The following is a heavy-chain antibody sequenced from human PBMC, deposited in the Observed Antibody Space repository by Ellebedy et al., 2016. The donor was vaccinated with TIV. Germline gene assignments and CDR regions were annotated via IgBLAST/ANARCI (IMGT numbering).Heavy chain of an antibody. D-gene: IGHD6-19*01. CDR1: GGSFSGYY. CDR3: ARGHGYSSGWQLDYFDY. V-gene: IGHV4-34*01. CDR2: INHSGST. J-gene: IGHJ4*02. Sequence: SETLSLXXAVYGGSFSGYYWSWIRQPPGKGLEWIGEINHSGSTNYNPSLKSRVTISVDTSKNQFSLKLSSVTAADTAVYYCARGHGYSSGWQLDYFDYWGQGTLVTVSS.